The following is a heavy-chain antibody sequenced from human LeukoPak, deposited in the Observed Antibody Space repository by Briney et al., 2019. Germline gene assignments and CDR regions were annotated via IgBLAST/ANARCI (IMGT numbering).Heavy chain of an antibody. CDR3: ARTPGDNFDY. J-gene: IGHJ4*02. CDR1: GGSISSYY. CDR2: IYYSGST. Sequence: SETLSLTCTVSGGSISSYYWSWLRQPPGKGLEWIGYIYYSGSTNYNPSLKSRVTISVDTSKNQFSLKLSSVTAADTAVYYCARTPGDNFDYWGQGTLVTVSS. V-gene: IGHV4-59*01. D-gene: IGHD3-9*01.